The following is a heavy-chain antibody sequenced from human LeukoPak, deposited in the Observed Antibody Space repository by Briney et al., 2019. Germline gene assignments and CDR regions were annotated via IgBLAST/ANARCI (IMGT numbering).Heavy chain of an antibody. CDR2: INPSGGST. V-gene: IGHV1-46*01. D-gene: IGHD6-19*01. CDR1: GYTFTRYY. Sequence: ASVKVSCKASGYTFTRYYMHWVRQAPGQGLEWMGIINPSGGSTSYAQKFQGRVTMTRDTSTSTVYMELSSLRSEDTAVYYCAREAPLGSSGSELYGMDVWGQGTTVTVSS. CDR3: AREAPLGSSGSELYGMDV. J-gene: IGHJ6*02.